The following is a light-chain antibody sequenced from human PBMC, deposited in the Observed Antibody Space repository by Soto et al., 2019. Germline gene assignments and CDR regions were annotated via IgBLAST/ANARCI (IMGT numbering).Light chain of an antibody. V-gene: IGLV2-14*01. Sequence: VLTQPASVSGSPGQSITISCTGTSSDVGGNKFVSWYQHHPGRAPKVIISDVSHRPSGVSNRFSGSKSGSTASLTISGLQAEDEADYYCCSYTSSNTYVFGSGTKVTVL. CDR2: DVS. CDR3: CSYTSSNTYV. J-gene: IGLJ1*01. CDR1: SSDVGGNKF.